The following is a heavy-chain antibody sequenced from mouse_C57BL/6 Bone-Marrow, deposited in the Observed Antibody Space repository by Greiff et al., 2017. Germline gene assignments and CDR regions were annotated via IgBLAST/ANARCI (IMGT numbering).Heavy chain of an antibody. V-gene: IGHV10-3*01. CDR1: GFTFNTYA. CDR2: IRSKSSNYAT. Sequence: EVQRVESGGGLVQPKGSLKLSCAASGFTFNTYAMHWVRQAPGKGLEWVARIRSKSSNYATYYADSVQDRFTISSDDSPSMLHLPLHNLKTEDTAICYCVRDSGYDSHYDMDYWGQGTSVTVSS. CDR3: VRDSGYDSHYDMDY. J-gene: IGHJ4*01. D-gene: IGHD2-2*01.